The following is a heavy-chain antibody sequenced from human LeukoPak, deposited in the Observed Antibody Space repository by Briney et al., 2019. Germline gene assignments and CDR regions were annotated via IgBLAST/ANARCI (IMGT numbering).Heavy chain of an antibody. V-gene: IGHV4-4*07. CDR3: ARDRVVGATNLFDP. CDR2: IYTSGST. D-gene: IGHD1-26*01. CDR1: GGSISSYY. Sequence: SETLSLTCTVSGGSISSYYWSWIRQPAGKGLEWIGRIYTSGSTSYNPSLKSRVTMSVDTSKNQFSLKLSTVTAADTAVYYCARDRVVGATNLFDPWGQGTLVTVSS. J-gene: IGHJ5*02.